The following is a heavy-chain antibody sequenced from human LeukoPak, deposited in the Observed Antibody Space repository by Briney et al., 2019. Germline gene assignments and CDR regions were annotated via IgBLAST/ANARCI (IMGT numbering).Heavy chain of an antibody. CDR3: ARSAGGYSYGLCDY. J-gene: IGHJ4*02. V-gene: IGHV3-48*01. D-gene: IGHD5-18*01. CDR2: ISSSSSII. Sequence: GGALRLSCAASGFTFSSYSMNWVRQAPGRGREWVSYISSSSSIIYYAHSVKGGFTISTDKAKNSLYLQMNSLRAEDTAVYDCARSAGGYSYGLCDYWGQGTLVTVSS. CDR1: GFTFSSYS.